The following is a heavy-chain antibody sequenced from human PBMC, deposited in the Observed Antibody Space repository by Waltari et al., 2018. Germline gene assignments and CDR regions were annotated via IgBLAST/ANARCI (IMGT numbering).Heavy chain of an antibody. J-gene: IGHJ4*02. V-gene: IGHV1-2*02. CDR3: AREYCGGECRLFDF. CDR1: RDPITAHY. Sequence: LLEQSGTEVMKPGASLKVPCKISRDPITAHYHPWVRQAPGQGLEWMGWINPNGGATHYAQTFRGTITVTWDTSIITSYMEIRGLRSADTATYFCAREYCGGECRLFDFWGQGTRVIVSS. CDR2: INPNGGAT. D-gene: IGHD2-21*01.